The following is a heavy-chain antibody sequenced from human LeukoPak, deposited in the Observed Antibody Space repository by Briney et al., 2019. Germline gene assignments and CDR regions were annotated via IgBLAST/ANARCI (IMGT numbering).Heavy chain of an antibody. CDR3: ARVPDYDFWSGYFEFDP. J-gene: IGHJ5*02. V-gene: IGHV1-18*01. CDR2: ISAYNGNT. CDR1: GYTFTSYG. Sequence: ASVKVSCKASGYTFTSYGISWVRQAPGQGLEWMGWISAYNGNTNYAQKLQGRVTMTTDTSTSTAYMELRSLRSDDTAVYYCARVPDYDFWSGYFEFDPWGQGTLGTVSS. D-gene: IGHD3-3*01.